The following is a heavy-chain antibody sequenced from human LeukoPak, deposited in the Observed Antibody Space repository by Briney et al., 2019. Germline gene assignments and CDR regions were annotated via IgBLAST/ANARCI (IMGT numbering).Heavy chain of an antibody. Sequence: PSETLSLTCAVYGGSLSGYYWSWIRQPPGMGLEWIGETSHSGSTNYNPSLKSRVTISVDTSKNQFSLKLSSVTAADTAVYYCATYYYDFWSGYSARFDYWGQGTLVTVSS. CDR3: ATYYYDFWSGYSARFDY. CDR1: GGSLSGYY. V-gene: IGHV4-34*01. CDR2: TSHSGST. J-gene: IGHJ4*02. D-gene: IGHD3-3*01.